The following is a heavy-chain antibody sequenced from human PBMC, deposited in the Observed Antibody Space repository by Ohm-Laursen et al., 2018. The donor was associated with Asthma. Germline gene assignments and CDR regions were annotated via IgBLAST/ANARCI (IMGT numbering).Heavy chain of an antibody. Sequence: SLRLSCAASGYTFSRYSIHWVRQIPGKGLEWVASISTASSFIYYADSVWGRFTTSRDNTKNSLYLQMNSLRAEDTALYYCAREANSDAFDIWGQGTMVTVSS. V-gene: IGHV3-21*04. D-gene: IGHD4/OR15-4a*01. CDR1: GYTFSRYS. J-gene: IGHJ3*02. CDR2: ISTASSFI. CDR3: AREANSDAFDI.